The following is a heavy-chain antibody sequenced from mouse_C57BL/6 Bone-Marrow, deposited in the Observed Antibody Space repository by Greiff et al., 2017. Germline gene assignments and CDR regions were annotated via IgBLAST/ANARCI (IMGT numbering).Heavy chain of an antibody. CDR1: GFTFSSYG. Sequence: VKLMESGGDLVKPGGSLKLSCAASGFTFSSYGMSWVRQTPDKRLEWVATISSGGSYTYYPDSVKGRFTISRDNAKNTLYLQMSSLKSEDTAMYYCARQIYYDYDGFYYAMDYWGQGTSVTVSS. J-gene: IGHJ4*01. CDR2: ISSGGSYT. CDR3: ARQIYYDYDGFYYAMDY. D-gene: IGHD2-4*01. V-gene: IGHV5-6*01.